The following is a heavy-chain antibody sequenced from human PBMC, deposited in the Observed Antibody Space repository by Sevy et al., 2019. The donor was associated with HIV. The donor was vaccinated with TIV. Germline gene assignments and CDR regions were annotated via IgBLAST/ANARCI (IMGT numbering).Heavy chain of an antibody. CDR2: IIPIFGTA. CDR3: AGTSRPYYYYGMDV. V-gene: IGHV1-69*13. D-gene: IGHD2-2*01. Sequence: ASVKVSCKASGGTFSSYAISWVRQAPGQGLEWMGGIIPIFGTANYAQKFQGRVTITADESTSTAYMELSSLRSEDTAVYYCAGTSRPYYYYGMDVWGHGTTVTVSS. CDR1: GGTFSSYA. J-gene: IGHJ6*02.